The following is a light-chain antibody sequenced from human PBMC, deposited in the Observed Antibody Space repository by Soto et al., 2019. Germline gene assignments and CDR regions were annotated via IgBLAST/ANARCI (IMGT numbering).Light chain of an antibody. CDR3: QTWGTGIHVV. V-gene: IGLV4-69*01. CDR1: SGHSSYA. Sequence: QLVLTQSPSASASLGASVKLTCTLSSGHSSYAIAWHQQQPEKGPRYLMKVNSDGSHSRGDGVPDRFSGSSSGAERYLTISSLQSEXEADYYCQTWGTGIHVVFGGGTKVT. J-gene: IGLJ2*01. CDR2: VNSDGSH.